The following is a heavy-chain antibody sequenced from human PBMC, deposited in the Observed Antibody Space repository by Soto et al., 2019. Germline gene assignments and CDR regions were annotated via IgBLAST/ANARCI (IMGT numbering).Heavy chain of an antibody. D-gene: IGHD4-17*01. V-gene: IGHV4-30-4*01. CDR3: ARGGGWHGDYVFGY. Sequence: QVQLQESGPGLVKPSQTLSLTCTVSGGSISSGDYYWSWIRQPPGKGLEWIGYIYYSGSTYYNPSLKRGFTISVETSKNQFSMKLTFVTAADSAVYYCARGGGWHGDYVFGYWGQGTLVTVSS. CDR2: IYYSGST. CDR1: GGSISSGDYY. J-gene: IGHJ4*02.